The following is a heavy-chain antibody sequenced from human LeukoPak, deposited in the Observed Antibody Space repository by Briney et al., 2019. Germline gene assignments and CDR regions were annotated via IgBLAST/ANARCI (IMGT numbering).Heavy chain of an antibody. D-gene: IGHD4-23*01. Sequence: PSGTLSLTCAVSGGSISSSNWWSWVRQPPGKGLEWIGEIYHSGSTNYNPSLKSRVTISVDKSKNQFSLKLSSVTAADTAVYYCASSGDYGGPLGHAFDIWGQGTMVTVSS. CDR1: GGSISSSNW. V-gene: IGHV4-4*02. CDR2: IYHSGST. J-gene: IGHJ3*02. CDR3: ASSGDYGGPLGHAFDI.